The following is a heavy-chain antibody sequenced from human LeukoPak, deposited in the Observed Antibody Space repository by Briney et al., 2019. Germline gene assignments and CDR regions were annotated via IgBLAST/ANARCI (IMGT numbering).Heavy chain of an antibody. CDR1: GFTFSSHS. J-gene: IGHJ3*01. CDR2: IGHTGSPA. Sequence: PGGSLRLSCEASGFTFSSHSMTWVRQAPGQTLEWVSYIGHTGSPAHYADSVRGRFTISRDNAKNSLYLQMNSLTVEDTAVYYCARDQRPYCGGECYCAIDLWGRGTLVTVSS. V-gene: IGHV3-48*01. D-gene: IGHD2-21*01. CDR3: ARDQRPYCGGECYCAIDL.